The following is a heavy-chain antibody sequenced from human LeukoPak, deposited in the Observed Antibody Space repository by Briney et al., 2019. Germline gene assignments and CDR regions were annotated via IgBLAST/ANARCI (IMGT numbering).Heavy chain of an antibody. V-gene: IGHV4-31*03. CDR1: GGSISSGGYY. CDR3: ARLSMGIAVAGIDY. D-gene: IGHD6-19*01. J-gene: IGHJ4*02. CDR2: IYYSGST. Sequence: SETLSLTCTVSGGSISSGGYYWSWIRQHPGEGLEWIGYIYYSGSTYYNPSLKRRVTISVDTSKNQLSLKLSSVTAADTAVYYCARLSMGIAVAGIDYWGQGTLVTVSS.